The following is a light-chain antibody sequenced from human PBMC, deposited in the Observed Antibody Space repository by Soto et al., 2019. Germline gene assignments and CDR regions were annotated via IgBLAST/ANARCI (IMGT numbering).Light chain of an antibody. CDR1: SSDYGGYNY. CDR2: DVS. J-gene: IGLJ1*01. CDR3: SSYPSSSTLYT. Sequence: QPALTQPVSVTGSPLQSISISCTGTSSDYGGYNYVSWYQQHPGKAPQLMIYDVSKRPPRVSNRFSGSKSGNTASLTISGLQADDEADYYCSSYPSSSTLYTFRTGTKVTVL. V-gene: IGLV2-14*01.